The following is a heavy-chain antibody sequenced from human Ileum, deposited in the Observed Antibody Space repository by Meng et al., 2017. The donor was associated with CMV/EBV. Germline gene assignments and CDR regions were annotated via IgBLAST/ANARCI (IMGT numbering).Heavy chain of an antibody. V-gene: IGHV4-39*06. CDR2: IYYTGTT. D-gene: IGHD3/OR15-3a*01. CDR1: GGSISSGSHF. CDR3: ARGFYDFWEPDY. J-gene: IGHJ4*01. Sequence: RLRLQESGPGLGKPSETLSLTCSVSGGSISSGSHFLVWIRQPPGKGLEWIGTIYYTGTTYYNPSLKSRVTISVDTSKNQFSLKLSSVTAADTALYYCARGFYDFWEPDYWGHGTLVTVSS.